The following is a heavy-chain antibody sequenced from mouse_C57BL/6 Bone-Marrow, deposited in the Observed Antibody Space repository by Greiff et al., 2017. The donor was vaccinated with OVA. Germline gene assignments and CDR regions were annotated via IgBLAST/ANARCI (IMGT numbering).Heavy chain of an antibody. D-gene: IGHD2-4*01. J-gene: IGHJ1*03. CDR1: GYTFTNYW. Sequence: QVQLKESGAELVRPGTSVKMSCKASGYTFTNYWIGWAKQRPGHGLEWIGDIYPGGGYTNYNEKFKGKATLTADKSSSTAYMQFSSLTSEDSAIYYCARESYYDYEGYFDVWGTGTTVTVSS. CDR3: ARESYYDYEGYFDV. V-gene: IGHV1-63*01. CDR2: IYPGGGYT.